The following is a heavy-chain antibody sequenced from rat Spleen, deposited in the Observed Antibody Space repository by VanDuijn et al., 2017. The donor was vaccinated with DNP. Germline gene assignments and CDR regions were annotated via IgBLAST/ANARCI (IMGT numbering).Heavy chain of an antibody. CDR3: SATPRTSYIYYFDY. CDR1: GLTFSDYG. J-gene: IGHJ2*01. D-gene: IGHD1-2*01. CDR2: INPSGSST. Sequence: EVQLVESGGGLVRPGRSLKLSCTASGLTFSDYGMAWVRQAPKKGLEWVATINPSGSSTYYRDSVKSRFTISRYNAGGTLYLQMDSLRSEDTATYYCSATPRTSYIYYFDYWGQGVMVTVSS. V-gene: IGHV5-7*01.